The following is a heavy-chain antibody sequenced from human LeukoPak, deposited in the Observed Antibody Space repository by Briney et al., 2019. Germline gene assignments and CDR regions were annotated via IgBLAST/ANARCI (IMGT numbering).Heavy chain of an antibody. CDR3: ARSWLAPAAPPFWFDP. Sequence: GGSLRLSCAASGFTVSSNYMSWVRQAPGKGLEWASVIYSGGSTYYADSVKGRFTVSRHNSKNTLYLQMNSLRAEDTAVYYCARSWLAPAAPPFWFDPWGQGTLVTVSS. V-gene: IGHV3-53*04. CDR1: GFTVSSNY. J-gene: IGHJ5*02. CDR2: IYSGGST. D-gene: IGHD2-2*01.